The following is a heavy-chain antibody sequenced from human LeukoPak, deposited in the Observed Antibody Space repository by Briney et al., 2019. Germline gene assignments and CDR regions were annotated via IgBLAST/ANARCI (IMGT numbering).Heavy chain of an antibody. D-gene: IGHD2-2*02. CDR2: ISSSSSYI. Sequence: GGSLRLSCAASGFTFSDYSMNWVRQAPGKGLEWVSSISSSSSYIYYADSVKGRFTISRDNARNSLYLQMNSLRAEDTAVYYCAKIDCSSTSCYNYWGQGTLVTVSS. CDR1: GFTFSDYS. V-gene: IGHV3-21*01. J-gene: IGHJ4*02. CDR3: AKIDCSSTSCYNY.